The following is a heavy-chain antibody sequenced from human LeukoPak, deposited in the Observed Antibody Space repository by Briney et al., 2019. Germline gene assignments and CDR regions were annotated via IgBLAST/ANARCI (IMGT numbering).Heavy chain of an antibody. Sequence: PGGSLRLSCAASGFNVSKNFMSWVRQAPGKGLQWVSLVYSSGTSYHADSVKGRFSISRDKLKNNVFLQMNNLRVDDTAVYYCAKARSSYQWGFFDHWGQGILVSVSA. CDR1: GFNVSKNF. CDR3: AKARSSYQWGFFDH. D-gene: IGHD3-10*01. V-gene: IGHV3-66*01. J-gene: IGHJ4*02. CDR2: VYSSGTS.